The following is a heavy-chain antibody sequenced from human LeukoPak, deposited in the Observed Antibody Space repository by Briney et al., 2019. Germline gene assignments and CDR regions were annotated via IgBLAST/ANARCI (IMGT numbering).Heavy chain of an antibody. V-gene: IGHV3-7*04. J-gene: IGHJ4*02. CDR3: ARAGVVHWLQDY. CDR2: IKQDGSEK. D-gene: IGHD3-9*01. Sequence: GGSLRLSCAASGFPFSSYWMSWVRQAPGKGLEWVANIKQDGSEKYYVDSPKGRFTISRDNAQNSLFLQMNSLRAEDTAVYYCARAGVVHWLQDYWGQGTLVTVSS. CDR1: GFPFSSYW.